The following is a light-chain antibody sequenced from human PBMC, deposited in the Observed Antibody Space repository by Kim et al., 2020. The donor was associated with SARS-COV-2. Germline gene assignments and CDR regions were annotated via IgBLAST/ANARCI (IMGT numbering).Light chain of an antibody. J-gene: IGKJ3*01. CDR3: QQRSDWPPMFT. CDR1: QSVGTY. V-gene: IGKV3-11*01. CDR2: GAS. Sequence: EIVLTQSPATLSLSPGQRATLSCRASQSVGTYLAWYQQKPGQAPRLLINGASNRATGIPARFSGSGSGTDFTLTISSLEPEDFAVYYCQQRSDWPPMFTVGPGTKVDIK.